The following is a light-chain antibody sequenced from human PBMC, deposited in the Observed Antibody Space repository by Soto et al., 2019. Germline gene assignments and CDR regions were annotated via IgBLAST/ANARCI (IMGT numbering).Light chain of an antibody. CDR2: GAS. Sequence: EIVLTQSPGTLSLSPGERATLSCRASQTVSTSYVAWYQQKPGQAPRLLIYGASSRATGIPDRFSGSGSGTDYTLTISRLEPKDFAVYYCQQYGFSLIAFGGGTKVEI. V-gene: IGKV3-20*01. J-gene: IGKJ4*01. CDR1: QTVSTSY. CDR3: QQYGFSLIA.